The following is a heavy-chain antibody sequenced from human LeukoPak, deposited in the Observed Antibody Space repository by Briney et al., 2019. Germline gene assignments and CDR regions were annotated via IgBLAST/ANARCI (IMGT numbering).Heavy chain of an antibody. J-gene: IGHJ4*02. CDR3: AREEYYFDY. D-gene: IGHD2/OR15-2a*01. Sequence: GGSLRLSCAASGFTFSTYAMHWVRQAPGRGLAWVAVISYDGSNKYYADSVKGRFTISRDNSKNTLYLQMNSRRAEDTAVYYCAREEYYFDYWGQGTLVTVSS. V-gene: IGHV3-30*04. CDR1: GFTFSTYA. CDR2: ISYDGSNK.